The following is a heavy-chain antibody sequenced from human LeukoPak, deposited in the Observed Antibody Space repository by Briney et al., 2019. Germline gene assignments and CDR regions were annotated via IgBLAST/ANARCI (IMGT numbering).Heavy chain of an antibody. V-gene: IGHV3-20*04. CDR2: INWNGGST. Sequence: PGRSLRLSCAASGFTFDDYGMSWVRQAPGKGLEWVSGINWNGGSTGYADSVKGRFTISRDNAKNSLYLQMNSLRAEDTALYYCARGDYCTNGVCYIFDYWGQGTLVTVSS. D-gene: IGHD2-8*01. CDR1: GFTFDDYG. CDR3: ARGDYCTNGVCYIFDY. J-gene: IGHJ4*02.